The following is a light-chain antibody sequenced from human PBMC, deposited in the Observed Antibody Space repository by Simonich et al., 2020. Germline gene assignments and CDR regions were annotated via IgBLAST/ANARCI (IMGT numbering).Light chain of an antibody. CDR2: DVS. J-gene: IGLJ2*01. Sequence: QSALTQPASVSGSPGQSITISCTETSSDVGGYNYVSWYQQHPGKAPKLMIYDVSKRPSGVSNRFSGSKAGNTASLTISGLQAEDEADYYCCSYAGSSTYVVFGGGTKLTVL. V-gene: IGLV2-23*02. CDR1: SSDVGGYNY. CDR3: CSYAGSSTYVV.